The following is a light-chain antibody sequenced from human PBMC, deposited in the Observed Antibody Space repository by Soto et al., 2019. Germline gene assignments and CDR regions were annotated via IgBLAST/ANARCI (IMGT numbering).Light chain of an antibody. J-gene: IGKJ1*01. CDR1: QNINTW. CDR2: KAS. V-gene: IGKV1-5*03. CDR3: QQYNDSFPT. Sequence: DIQMTQSRSTLSASVGDRVTISCRASQNINTWLAWYKQQPGKAPQLLIYKASSLESGVPSRFSGSGSGTDFTLTISSLRPDDFVTFYCQQYNDSFPTFGQGTKVEIK.